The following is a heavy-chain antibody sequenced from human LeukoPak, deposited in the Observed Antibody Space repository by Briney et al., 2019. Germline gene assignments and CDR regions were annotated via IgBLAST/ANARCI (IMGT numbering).Heavy chain of an antibody. V-gene: IGHV3-7*01. J-gene: IGHJ4*02. D-gene: IGHD3-10*01. Sequence: GGSLRLSCAASGFIFRNYWMSWVRQAPGKGLEWVANIKEDGSEKYYVESVKGRFIISRDNAKNSLYLQMNSLRAEDTAVYYCARVRKLRTRGVMDPLDYWGQGTLVTVSS. CDR2: IKEDGSEK. CDR3: ARVRKLRTRGVMDPLDY. CDR1: GFIFRNYW.